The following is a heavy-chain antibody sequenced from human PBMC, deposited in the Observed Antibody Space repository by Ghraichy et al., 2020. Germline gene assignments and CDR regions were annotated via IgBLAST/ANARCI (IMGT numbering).Heavy chain of an antibody. CDR2: IYNSGDT. V-gene: IGHV4-61*03. J-gene: IGHJ4*02. Sequence: SETLSLTCTVSGGSVSRGNYYWNWIRQSPGKGLEWIGFIYNSGDTNYNPSLKSRVSISADTSKNHFSLKLNSPTAADTAVYYCARDRGGYYFDYWGQGILVTVSS. CDR1: GGSVSRGNYY. D-gene: IGHD4-23*01. CDR3: ARDRGGYYFDY.